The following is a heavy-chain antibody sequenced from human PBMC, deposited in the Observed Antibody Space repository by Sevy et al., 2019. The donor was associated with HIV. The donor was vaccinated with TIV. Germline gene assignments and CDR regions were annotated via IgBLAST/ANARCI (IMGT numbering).Heavy chain of an antibody. CDR3: AVRYCSGGSCYWPFDF. CDR2: IIPIFGTA. V-gene: IGHV1-69*06. Sequence: ASVKVSCKASGGTFSSYAISWVRQAPGQGLEWMGGIIPIFGTANYAQKFQGRVTITADKSTSTAYMELSSLRSEDTAVYYCAVRYCSGGSCYWPFDFWGQRTLVTVSS. CDR1: GGTFSSYA. D-gene: IGHD2-15*01. J-gene: IGHJ4*02.